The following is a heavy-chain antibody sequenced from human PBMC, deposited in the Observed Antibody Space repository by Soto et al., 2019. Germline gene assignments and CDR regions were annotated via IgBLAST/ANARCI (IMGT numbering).Heavy chain of an antibody. D-gene: IGHD6-19*01. CDR3: AKDSWGGTVSGWSHDS. V-gene: IGHV4-34*01. CDR1: GGSFSGYY. J-gene: IGHJ4*02. CDR2: INHSGST. Sequence: SETLSLTCAVYGGSFSGYYWSWIRQPPGKGLEWIGEINHSGSTNYNPSLKSRVTISVDTSKNQFSLKLSSVTAADTAVYYCAKDSWGGTVSGWSHDSWGQGTLVTVSS.